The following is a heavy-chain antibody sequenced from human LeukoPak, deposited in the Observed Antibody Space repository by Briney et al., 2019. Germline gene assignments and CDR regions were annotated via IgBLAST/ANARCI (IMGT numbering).Heavy chain of an antibody. Sequence: GRSLRLSCAASGFTFSSYGMHWVRQAPGKGLEWVAVIWYDGSNKYYADSVKGRFTISRDNSKNTLYLHMNSLRAEDTAVYYCARTYYDSSGDAFDIWGQGTMVTVSS. CDR1: GFTFSSYG. D-gene: IGHD3-22*01. J-gene: IGHJ3*02. CDR2: IWYDGSNK. CDR3: ARTYYDSSGDAFDI. V-gene: IGHV3-33*01.